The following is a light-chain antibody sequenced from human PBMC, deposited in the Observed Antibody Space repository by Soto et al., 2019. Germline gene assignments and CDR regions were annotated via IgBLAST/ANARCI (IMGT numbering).Light chain of an antibody. V-gene: IGLV2-23*01. CDR2: EGS. CDR3: CSYAGTTTLG. J-gene: IGLJ7*01. CDR1: SSDIGSYNL. Sequence: QSALTQPASVSGSPGQSITISCTGTSSDIGSYNLVSWYQQHPGKAPKLIIYEGSKRPSGVSNRFSASKSGNTASLTISGLQAEDEADYYCCSYAGTTTLGFGGGTQLTVL.